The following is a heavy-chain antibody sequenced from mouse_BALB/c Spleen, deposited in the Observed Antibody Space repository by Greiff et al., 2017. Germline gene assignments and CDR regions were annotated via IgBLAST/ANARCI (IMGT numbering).Heavy chain of an antibody. CDR3: ARGYGSSNYAMDY. V-gene: IGHV1S126*01. J-gene: IGHJ4*01. D-gene: IGHD1-1*01. Sequence: QVQLQQSGPQLVRPGASVKISCKASGYSFTSSWMHWVKQRPGQGLEWIGMIDPSDSETRLNQKFKDKATLTVDKSSSTAYMQLSSPTSEDSAVYYCARGYGSSNYAMDYWGQGTSVTVSA. CDR1: GYSFTSSW. CDR2: IDPSDSET.